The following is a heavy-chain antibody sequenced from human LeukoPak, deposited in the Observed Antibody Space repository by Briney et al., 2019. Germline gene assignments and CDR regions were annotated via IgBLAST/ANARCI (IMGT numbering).Heavy chain of an antibody. CDR3: ARDSTWLLDY. Sequence: GGSLRLSCTACGFIFRSHWMTWVRQSPGKGLEWVANIKEDGSVKYYVDSVKGRFTISRDNTKNALYLQMNSLRADDTAVYYCARDSTWLLDYWGQGTLITVSS. CDR2: IKEDGSVK. V-gene: IGHV3-7*03. J-gene: IGHJ4*02. CDR1: GFIFRSHW. D-gene: IGHD6-19*01.